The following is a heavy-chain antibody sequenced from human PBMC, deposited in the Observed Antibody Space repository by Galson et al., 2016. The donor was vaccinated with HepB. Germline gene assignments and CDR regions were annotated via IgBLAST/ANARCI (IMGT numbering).Heavy chain of an antibody. J-gene: IGHJ6*02. V-gene: IGHV3-74*01. D-gene: IGHD2-2*01. CDR1: GFAFSSHW. CDR2: INSDGTIS. CDR3: ERGVGGVPSANFYYGMDV. Sequence: SLRLSCAASGFAFSSHWMHWVRQDLGKGLVWVSRINSDGTISNYADSVKGRFTISRDNAKNTLYLQMNSLRAEDTAVYYCERGVGGVPSANFYYGMDVWGQGATVTVSS.